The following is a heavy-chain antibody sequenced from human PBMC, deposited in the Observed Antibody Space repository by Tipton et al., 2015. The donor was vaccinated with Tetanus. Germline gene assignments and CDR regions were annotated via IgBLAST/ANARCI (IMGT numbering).Heavy chain of an antibody. CDR2: IHYSGST. J-gene: IGHJ6*02. CDR3: ARTPDYYYGMDV. Sequence: LRLSCTVSGGSFRSGDHYWSWIRQHPGKGLEWIGNIHYSGSTFYNPFLKSRVTISTDKSKNQVSLRLNSVTAADTAVYFCARTPDYYYGMDVWGQGTTVTVSS. CDR1: GGSFRSGDHY. V-gene: IGHV4-30-4*01.